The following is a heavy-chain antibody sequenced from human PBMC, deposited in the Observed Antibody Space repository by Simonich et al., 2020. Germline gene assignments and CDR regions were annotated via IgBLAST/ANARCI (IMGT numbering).Heavy chain of an antibody. D-gene: IGHD1-1*01. V-gene: IGHV3-53*01. Sequence: EVQLVESGGGLFQPGGSLRLSCAASGFPVGSNYMSWVRQAPGKGREWVSVSYSGVSTYYADSGKGRFTISRDNSKNTLYLQINSLRAEDTAVYYCARWTATGYYFDYWGQGTLVTVSS. CDR3: ARWTATGYYFDY. J-gene: IGHJ4*02. CDR1: GFPVGSNY. CDR2: SYSGVST.